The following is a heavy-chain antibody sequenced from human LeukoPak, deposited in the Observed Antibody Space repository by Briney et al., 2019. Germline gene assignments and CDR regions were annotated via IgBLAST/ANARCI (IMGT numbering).Heavy chain of an antibody. V-gene: IGHV3-21*01. CDR3: ATAEGEN. D-gene: IGHD3-16*01. J-gene: IGHJ4*02. CDR1: GFTFSTYY. CDR2: ITGSSSYI. Sequence: PGGSLRLSCAASGFTFSTYYMNWVRQAPGKGLEWVSFITGSSSYIYYTDSVKGRFTISRDNAKNSLFLQMNSLRDEDTAVYYCATAEGENWGQGTLVTVSS.